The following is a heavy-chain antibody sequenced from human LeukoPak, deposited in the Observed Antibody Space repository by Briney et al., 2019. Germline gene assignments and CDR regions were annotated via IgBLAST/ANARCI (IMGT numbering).Heavy chain of an antibody. J-gene: IGHJ4*02. CDR1: GLTFSDYN. CDR3: ARDGSSSSSF. V-gene: IGHV3-11*04. CDR2: ISRSGSTK. D-gene: IGHD6-6*01. Sequence: GGSLRLSCAASGLTFSDYNMRWIRQAPGKGLEWVSSISRSGSTKYYADSVKGRFTISRDNAKNSLYLQMNSLRAEDTAVYYCARDGSSSSSFWGQGTLVTVSS.